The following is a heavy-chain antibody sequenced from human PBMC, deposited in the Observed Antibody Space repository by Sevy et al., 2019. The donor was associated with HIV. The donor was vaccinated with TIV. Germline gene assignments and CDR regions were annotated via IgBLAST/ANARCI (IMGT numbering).Heavy chain of an antibody. CDR1: GYTLTELS. D-gene: IGHD6-13*01. J-gene: IGHJ4*02. V-gene: IGHV1-24*01. CDR3: ATWYSSSWYYFDY. CDR2: FDAEDGET. Sequence: ASVKVSCKVSGYTLTELSMHWVRQAPGKGLEWMGGFDAEDGETIYTQKFQGRVTMTEDTSTDTAYMELSSLRSEDTAVYYCATWYSSSWYYFDYWGQGTLVTVSS.